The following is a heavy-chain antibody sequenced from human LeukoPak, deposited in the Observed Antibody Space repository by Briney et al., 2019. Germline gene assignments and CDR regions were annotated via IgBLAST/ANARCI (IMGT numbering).Heavy chain of an antibody. J-gene: IGHJ2*01. Sequence: PETLSLTCTVSGYSISSGYYWGWIRQPPGKGLEWIGSIYHSGSTYYNPSLKSRVTISVDTSKNQFSLKLSSVTAADTAVYYCARVRAVAGTQNWYFDLWGRGTLVTVSS. CDR2: IYHSGST. CDR3: ARVRAVAGTQNWYFDL. V-gene: IGHV4-38-2*02. D-gene: IGHD6-19*01. CDR1: GYSISSGYY.